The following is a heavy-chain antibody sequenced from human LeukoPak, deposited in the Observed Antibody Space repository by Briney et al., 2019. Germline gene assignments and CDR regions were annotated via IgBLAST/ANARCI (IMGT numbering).Heavy chain of an antibody. D-gene: IGHD6-13*01. Sequence: GGSLRLSCSASEFTFSSYAMHWIRQAPGKGLEWVAAISHDGSNKYHADSVKGRFTISRDNSKNTVYLQMNSLRAEDTAVYFCAGRPKYSSSWFEYFQHWGQGTLVTVS. V-gene: IGHV3-30*01. CDR3: AGRPKYSSSWFEYFQH. CDR2: ISHDGSNK. CDR1: EFTFSSYA. J-gene: IGHJ1*01.